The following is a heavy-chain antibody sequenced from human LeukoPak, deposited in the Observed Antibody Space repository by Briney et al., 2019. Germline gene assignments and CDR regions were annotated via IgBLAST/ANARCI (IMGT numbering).Heavy chain of an antibody. V-gene: IGHV1-18*04. Sequence: ASVKVSCKASGYTFTSYGISWVRQAPGQGLEWMGWISAYNGNTNYAQKLQGRVTVTTDTSTSTAYMELRSLRSDDTAVYYCARDRSRVAVAGLGAYWGQGTLVTVSS. CDR3: ARDRSRVAVAGLGAY. CDR1: GYTFTSYG. J-gene: IGHJ4*02. D-gene: IGHD6-19*01. CDR2: ISAYNGNT.